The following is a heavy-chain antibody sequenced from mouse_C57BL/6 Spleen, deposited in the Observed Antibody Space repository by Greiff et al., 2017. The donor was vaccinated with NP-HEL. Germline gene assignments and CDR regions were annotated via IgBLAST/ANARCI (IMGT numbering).Heavy chain of an antibody. D-gene: IGHD2-2*01. CDR2: ISSGSSTI. V-gene: IGHV5-17*01. J-gene: IGHJ3*01. CDR3: ATYGYDGGFAY. Sequence: EVKLMESGGGLVKPGGSLKLSCAASGFTFSDYGMHWVRQAPEKGLEWVAYISSGSSTIYYADTVKGRFTISRDNAKNTLFLQMTSLRSEDTAMYYCATYGYDGGFAYWGQGTLVTVSA. CDR1: GFTFSDYG.